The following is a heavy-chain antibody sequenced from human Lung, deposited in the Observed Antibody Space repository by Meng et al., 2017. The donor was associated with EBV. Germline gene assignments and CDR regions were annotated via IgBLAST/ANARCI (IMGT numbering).Heavy chain of an antibody. CDR1: WDTVSCNSAA. CDR2: TYYRSKLYN. V-gene: IGHV6-1*01. CDR3: ARGATSVFDL. J-gene: IGHJ2*01. Sequence: SGPGLVHPMPSPEVPVTTSWDTVSCNSAAWNWIKQSPLGGLGLRGRTYYRSKLYNDYAVSVKSRITIIPDTSKNQFSLQLNSVTPEDTAVYYCARGATSVFDLWGRGTLVTVSS.